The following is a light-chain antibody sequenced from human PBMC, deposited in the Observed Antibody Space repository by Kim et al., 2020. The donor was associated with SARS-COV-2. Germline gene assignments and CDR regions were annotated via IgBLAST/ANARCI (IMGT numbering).Light chain of an antibody. CDR2: WAS. Sequence: DIVMTQSPDSLAVSLGERATINCKSSQSVLYSSNNKNYLAWYQQKPGQPPKLLIYWASTRESGVPDRFGGSGSGTDFTLTISSLQAEDVAVYYCQQYYSTPQTFGGGTKVDIK. CDR1: QSVLYSSNNKNY. J-gene: IGKJ4*01. CDR3: QQYYSTPQT. V-gene: IGKV4-1*01.